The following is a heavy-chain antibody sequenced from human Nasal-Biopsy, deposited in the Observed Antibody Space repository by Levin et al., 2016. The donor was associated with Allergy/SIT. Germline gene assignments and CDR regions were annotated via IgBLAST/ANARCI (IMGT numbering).Heavy chain of an antibody. J-gene: IGHJ5*02. CDR2: VYSGVT. V-gene: IGHV4-59*01. Sequence: SETLSLTCTVSGDSISTYYWNWIRQPPGRGLEYIGYVYSGVTNYNPSLKSRVTISADTSKNQFSLKLSSVTAADTAIYYCARQTGYSSGWFESHHWGPGTLVTVSS. CDR1: GDSISTYY. CDR3: ARQTGYSSGWFESHH. D-gene: IGHD6-19*01.